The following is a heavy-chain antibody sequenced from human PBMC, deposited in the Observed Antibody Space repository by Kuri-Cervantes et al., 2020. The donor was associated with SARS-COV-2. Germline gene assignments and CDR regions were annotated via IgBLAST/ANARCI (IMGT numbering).Heavy chain of an antibody. CDR1: GFTFSSYA. V-gene: IGHV3-21*01. J-gene: IGHJ4*02. D-gene: IGHD5-24*01. CDR3: ARLIGDGYPRYSFDH. Sequence: LSLTCAAPGFTFSSYAMNWVRQAPGKGLEWVSSISSSSSYIYYADSVKGRFTISRDNARNSLYLQMNSLRAEDTAVYYCARLIGDGYPRYSFDHWGQGTLVTVSS. CDR2: ISSSSSYI.